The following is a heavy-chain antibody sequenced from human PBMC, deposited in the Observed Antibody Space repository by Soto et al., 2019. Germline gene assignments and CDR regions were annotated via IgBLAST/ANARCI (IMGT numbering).Heavy chain of an antibody. V-gene: IGHV4-34*01. CDR1: GGSFSSYY. CDR3: ARQRGITIFGVVLPDALDI. D-gene: IGHD3-3*01. J-gene: IGHJ3*02. CDR2: INDSGST. Sequence: PSETLSLTCTIYGGSFSSYYWSWIRQPPGKGLEWIGEINDSGSTNYNPSLKSRVTISVHTSKNQFSLRLSSVTAADTAVYYCARQRGITIFGVVLPDALDIWGQGTMVTVSS.